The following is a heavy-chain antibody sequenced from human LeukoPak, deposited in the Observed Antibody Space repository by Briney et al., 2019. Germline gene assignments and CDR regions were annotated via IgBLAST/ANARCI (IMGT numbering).Heavy chain of an antibody. D-gene: IGHD6-19*01. CDR1: GGSFSGYS. V-gene: IGHV4-34*01. J-gene: IGHJ2*01. CDR2: INQRRNT. Sequence: SETLSLTCVVYGGSFSGYSWSWIRQPPGKGLEWIGEINQRRNTNYNPSLKSRVTISIDTSKNQFSLKLSSVTAADTAVYYCARHGWHAWYFDLWGRGTLAIVSS. CDR3: ARHGWHAWYFDL.